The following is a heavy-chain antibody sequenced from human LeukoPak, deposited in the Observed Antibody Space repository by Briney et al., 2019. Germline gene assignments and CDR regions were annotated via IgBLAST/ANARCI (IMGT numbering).Heavy chain of an antibody. Sequence: GGSLRLSCAASGFTFSNAWMSWVRQAPGKGLEWVGRIKSKTDGRTTDYAAPVKGRFTISRDDSKNTLYLQMNSLKTEDTAVYYCTTDEGMHGSGSPNWFDPWGQGTLVTVSS. CDR1: GFTFSNAW. CDR3: TTDEGMHGSGSPNWFDP. CDR2: IKSKTDGRTT. V-gene: IGHV3-15*01. D-gene: IGHD3-10*01. J-gene: IGHJ5*02.